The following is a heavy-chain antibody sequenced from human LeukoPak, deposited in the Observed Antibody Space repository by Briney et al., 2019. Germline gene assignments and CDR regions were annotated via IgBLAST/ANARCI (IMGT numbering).Heavy chain of an antibody. CDR1: GFTFSSYA. J-gene: IGHJ4*02. CDR3: SRETSGYSDY. V-gene: IGHV3-64*01. D-gene: IGHD3-16*02. Sequence: QPGGSLRLSCAASGFTFSSYAMHWVRQAPGKGLEYVSAISSNGGSTYYANSVKGRFTISRDNSKNTLYLQMGSLRAEDMAVYYCSRETSGYSDYWGQGTLVTVSS. CDR2: ISSNGGST.